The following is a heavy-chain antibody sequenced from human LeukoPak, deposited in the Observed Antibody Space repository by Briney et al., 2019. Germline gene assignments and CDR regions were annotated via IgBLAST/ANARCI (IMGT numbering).Heavy chain of an antibody. CDR3: ARGDETGGNYYYGMNV. D-gene: IGHD7-27*01. J-gene: IGHJ6*02. CDR1: GFTFSSYT. CDR2: ISSGSRYI. Sequence: GGSLRLSCAASGFTFSSYTMIWVRQAPGKGLQWVSSISSGSRYIYYADSMKGRFTISRDSAKNSLYLLMKSLTVEDTAVYYCARGDETGGNYYYGMNVWGQGTTVIVSS. V-gene: IGHV3-21*01.